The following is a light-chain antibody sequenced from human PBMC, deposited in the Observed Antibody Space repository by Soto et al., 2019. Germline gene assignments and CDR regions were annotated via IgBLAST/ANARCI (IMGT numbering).Light chain of an antibody. CDR2: AAS. V-gene: IGKV1-39*01. J-gene: IGKJ4*01. CDR3: QQSYSTPLT. CDR1: QTISNY. Sequence: DIQMTQSPSSLSASVGDRVTITCRASQTISNYLNWYQQKPGKAPKLLIYAASSLQSGVPSRFSGSGSGTDFTLTISSLQPGDFAAYYCQQSYSTPLTFGGGTKVEIK.